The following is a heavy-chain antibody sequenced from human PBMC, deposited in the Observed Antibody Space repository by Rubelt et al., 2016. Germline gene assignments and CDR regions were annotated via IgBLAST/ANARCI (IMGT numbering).Heavy chain of an antibody. V-gene: IGHV3-74*02. CDR1: GFTFGNCP. D-gene: IGHD6-25*01. CDR3: ARFRGLEI. CDR2: INSDGSST. J-gene: IGHJ3*02. Sequence: EVQLVESGGALVQPGRSLRLSCITSGFTFGNCPMSWVRQVPGKGLMWVSRINSDGSSTNYADSVRGRFTIPRDNAKNTLYLQMNSLGAEDTAVYYCARFRGLEIWGQGTMVTVSS.